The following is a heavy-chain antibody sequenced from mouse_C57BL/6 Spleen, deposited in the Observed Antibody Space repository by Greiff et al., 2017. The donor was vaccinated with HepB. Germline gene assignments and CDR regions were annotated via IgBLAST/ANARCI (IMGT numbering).Heavy chain of an antibody. CDR1: GYTFTSYT. CDR3: AKTGSFDY. J-gene: IGHJ2*01. V-gene: IGHV1-4*01. D-gene: IGHD4-1*01. CDR2: INPSSGYT. Sequence: VQLQQSGAELARPGASVKMSCKASGYTFTSYTMHWVKQRPGQGLEWIGYINPSSGYTKYNQKFKDKATLTADKSSSTAYMQLSSLTSEDSAVYYCAKTGSFDYWGQGTTLTVSS.